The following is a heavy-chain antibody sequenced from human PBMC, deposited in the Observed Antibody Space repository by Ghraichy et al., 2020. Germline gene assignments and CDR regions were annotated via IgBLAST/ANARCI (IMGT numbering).Heavy chain of an antibody. CDR3: AKAYGYSTGWWVDVFDY. V-gene: IGHV3-23*01. Sequence: LSLTCAASGFTFSSRAMNWVRQAPGKGLEWLAGISESGDNTYYADTVRGRFSISRDNSKNTLYLQMHSLRAEDTAIYYCAKAYGYSTGWWVDVFDYWGPGPPVTVPS. CDR1: GFTFSSRA. J-gene: IGHJ4*02. CDR2: ISESGDNT. D-gene: IGHD6-19*01.